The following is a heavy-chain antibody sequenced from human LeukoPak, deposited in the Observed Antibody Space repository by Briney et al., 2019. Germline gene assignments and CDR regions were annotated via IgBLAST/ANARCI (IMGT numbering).Heavy chain of an antibody. CDR3: ARDHAAGWELPLNWFDP. D-gene: IGHD1-26*01. Sequence: ASVKVSCKASGYTFTNYGLNWVRQAPGQGLEGMGWISAYNGHTNYAQKLQGRVTITTDTSTSTAYMELRSLRSDDTGVYYCARDHAAGWELPLNWFDPWGQGTLVTVSS. CDR2: ISAYNGHT. J-gene: IGHJ5*02. V-gene: IGHV1-18*01. CDR1: GYTFTNYG.